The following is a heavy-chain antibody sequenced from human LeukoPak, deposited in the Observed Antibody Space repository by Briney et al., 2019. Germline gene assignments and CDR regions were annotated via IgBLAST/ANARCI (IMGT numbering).Heavy chain of an antibody. CDR2: INPNSGGT. Sequence: GASVKVSCKASGYTFTGYYMHWVRQAPGQGLEWMGWINPNSGGTNYAQKFQGRVTMTRDTSISTSYMEMSRLRSDDTSVYYCARAWLRLYSYFDYWGQGTLVTVSS. CDR3: ARAWLRLYSYFDY. J-gene: IGHJ4*02. V-gene: IGHV1-2*02. CDR1: GYTFTGYY. D-gene: IGHD5-12*01.